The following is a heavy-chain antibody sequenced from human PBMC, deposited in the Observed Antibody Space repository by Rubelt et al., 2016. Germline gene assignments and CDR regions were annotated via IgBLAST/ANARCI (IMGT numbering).Heavy chain of an antibody. J-gene: IGHJ3*02. Sequence: QVQLQQWGAGLLKPSETLSLTCAVYGGSFSGYYWSWIRQPPGKGLEWIGEINHSGSTNYNPSLKSRVTISVDTSKHQFSLKRSSVTAADTAVYYCASGSSEWLMDAFDIWGQGTMVTVSS. D-gene: IGHD6-19*01. V-gene: IGHV4-34*01. CDR1: GGSFSGYY. CDR3: ASGSSEWLMDAFDI. CDR2: INHSGST.